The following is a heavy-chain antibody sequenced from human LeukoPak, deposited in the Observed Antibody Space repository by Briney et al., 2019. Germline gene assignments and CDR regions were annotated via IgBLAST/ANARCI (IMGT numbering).Heavy chain of an antibody. V-gene: IGHV3-7*03. J-gene: IGHJ4*02. CDR2: IKQDGSEK. Sequence: GGSLRLSCAASTFTFSAHWMHWVRQAPGKGLEWVANIKQDGSEKYYVDSVKGRFTISRDNAKNSLYLQMNSLRAEDTAVYYCARRAGAYSHPYDYWGQGTLVTVSS. CDR1: TFTFSAHW. D-gene: IGHD4/OR15-4a*01. CDR3: ARRAGAYSHPYDY.